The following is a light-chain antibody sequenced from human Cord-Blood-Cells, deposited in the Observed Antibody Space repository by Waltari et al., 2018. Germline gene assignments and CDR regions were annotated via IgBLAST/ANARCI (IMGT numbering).Light chain of an antibody. CDR3: QQYYSTPFT. J-gene: IGKJ3*01. V-gene: IGKV4-1*01. Sequence: DIVMTQSPDSRAVSLGERATINCKSSQSVLYSSNNKNYLAWYQQKPGQHPKLLIYWASTRESGVPDRFSGSGSGTDFTLTISSLQAEDVAVYYCQQYYSTPFTFGPGTKVDIK. CDR1: QSVLYSSNNKNY. CDR2: WAS.